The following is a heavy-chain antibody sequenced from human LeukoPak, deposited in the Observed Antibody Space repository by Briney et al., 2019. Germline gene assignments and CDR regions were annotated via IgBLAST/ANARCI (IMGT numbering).Heavy chain of an antibody. CDR3: AKGAVVVAAIPLTLNWFDP. V-gene: IGHV3-23*01. Sequence: GGSLRLSCAASGFTFSSYAMSWVRQAPGKGLEWASAISGSGGSTYYADSVKGRFTISRDNSKNTLYLQMNSLRAEDTAVYYCAKGAVVVAAIPLTLNWFDPWGQGTLVTVSP. CDR2: ISGSGGST. CDR1: GFTFSSYA. D-gene: IGHD2-15*01. J-gene: IGHJ5*02.